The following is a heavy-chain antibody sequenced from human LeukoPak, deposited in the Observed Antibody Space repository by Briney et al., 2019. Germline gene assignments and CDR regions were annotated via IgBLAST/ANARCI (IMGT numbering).Heavy chain of an antibody. Sequence: PSETLSLTCTVSGVSITNYSWSWIRQPPGKGLEWIGYIHYTGGTNYNPSLRSRVTMSVDTSKNQFSLKLSFVTAADTAVYYCARGTVTTGYFDYGGQGNLVTVSS. J-gene: IGHJ4*02. CDR1: GVSITNYS. D-gene: IGHD4-11*01. V-gene: IGHV4-59*01. CDR2: IHYTGGT. CDR3: ARGTVTTGYFDY.